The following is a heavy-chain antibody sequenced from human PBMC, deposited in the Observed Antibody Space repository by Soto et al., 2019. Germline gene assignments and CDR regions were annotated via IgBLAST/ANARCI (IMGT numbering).Heavy chain of an antibody. CDR1: GGTFSSYA. J-gene: IGHJ2*01. CDR3: ARTQYSHNWFWYLDI. CDR2: IIPISNTS. Sequence: SVKVSCKASGGTFSSYAISWVRQAPGQGLEWMGVIIPISNTSKYAQKFQGRVTIIVDKSTTTVYMELSSLGSEDTAVYFCARTQYSHNWFWYLDIWGRGTLVTVS. D-gene: IGHD6-13*01. V-gene: IGHV1-69*06.